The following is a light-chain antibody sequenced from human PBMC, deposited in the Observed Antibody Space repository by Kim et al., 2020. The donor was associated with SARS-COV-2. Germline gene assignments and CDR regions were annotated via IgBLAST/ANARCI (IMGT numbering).Light chain of an antibody. Sequence: SSELTQDPAMSVALGQTVRITCQGDSLRSYYATWYQQKSGQAPVLVFYGKNNRPSGIPDRISGSSSGNTASLTITGAQAADEADYYCKSRDSRGRVVFGGGTQLTVL. CDR3: KSRDSRGRVV. CDR1: SLRSYY. J-gene: IGLJ2*01. CDR2: GKN. V-gene: IGLV3-19*01.